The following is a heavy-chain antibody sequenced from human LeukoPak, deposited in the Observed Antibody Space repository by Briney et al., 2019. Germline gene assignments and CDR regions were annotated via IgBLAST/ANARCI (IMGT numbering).Heavy chain of an antibody. CDR1: GFIFSGYW. V-gene: IGHV3-74*01. D-gene: IGHD6-13*01. CDR2: INTYGSST. J-gene: IGHJ3*02. CDR3: ARVGSSSWYGAVGAFDI. Sequence: GGSLRLSCAGSGFIFSGYWMHWVRQAPGQGLVWVSRINTYGSSTSYADSVKGRFTISRDNAKNSLYLQMNSLRAEDTAVYYCARVGSSSWYGAVGAFDIWGQGTMVTVSS.